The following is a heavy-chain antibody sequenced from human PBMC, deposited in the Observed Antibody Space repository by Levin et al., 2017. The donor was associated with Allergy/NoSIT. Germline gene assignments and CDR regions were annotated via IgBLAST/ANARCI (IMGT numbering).Heavy chain of an antibody. J-gene: IGHJ2*01. Sequence: GGSLRLSCAASGFAFSNYRMHWVRQAPGKGLVWVSRILSDGTYTGYADSVKGRFTISRDNAKNTLFLQMHSLSAEDTAVYYCAREGGTTNHDWYFDLWGRGTLVTVSS. D-gene: IGHD3-16*01. CDR1: GFAFSNYR. CDR3: AREGGTTNHDWYFDL. CDR2: ILSDGTYT. V-gene: IGHV3-74*01.